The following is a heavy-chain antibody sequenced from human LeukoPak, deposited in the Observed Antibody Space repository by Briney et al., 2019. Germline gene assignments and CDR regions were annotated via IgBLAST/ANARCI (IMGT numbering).Heavy chain of an antibody. CDR2: IYWSGST. V-gene: IGHV4-39*01. Sequence: SETLSLTCTVSGGFIRSYYWSWIRQPPGKGLEWIGSIYWSGSTYYNPSLKSRVTISVDTSKNQFSLKLSSVTAADTAVYYCARHTDCSGGSCYYDDYGYFDLWGRGTLVTVSS. D-gene: IGHD2-15*01. CDR3: ARHTDCSGGSCYYDDYGYFDL. CDR1: GGFIRSYY. J-gene: IGHJ2*01.